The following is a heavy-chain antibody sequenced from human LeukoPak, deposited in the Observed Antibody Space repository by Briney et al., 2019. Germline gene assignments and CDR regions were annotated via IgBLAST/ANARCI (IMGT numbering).Heavy chain of an antibody. CDR1: GFTFSSYA. J-gene: IGHJ4*02. CDR2: ISNGGSST. CDR3: AKGLGTTGKNRLSDY. V-gene: IGHV3-23*01. D-gene: IGHD1-1*01. Sequence: GSLRLSCAASGFTFSSYAMIWVRQAPGKGLEWVSTISNGGSSTYYADSVKGRFTISRDNSKNTLYLQLNSLRAEDTALYYCAKGLGTTGKNRLSDYWGQGTLVTVSS.